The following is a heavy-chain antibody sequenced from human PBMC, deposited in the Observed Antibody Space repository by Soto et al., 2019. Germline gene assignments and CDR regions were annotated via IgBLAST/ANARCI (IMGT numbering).Heavy chain of an antibody. CDR2: INPTEGRT. Sequence: QVQLVQSGAEMRKPGASLQLSCQTSGYPFTSYHVHWVRQAPGQGLEWLGVINPTEGRTRYSQKFQDRVNMTRDTSTSTVYMELSSLRSEDTAIYFCARGREISFGYNWFDPWGQGTLVTVSS. CDR3: ARGREISFGYNWFDP. CDR1: GYPFTSYH. J-gene: IGHJ5*02. V-gene: IGHV1-46*01. D-gene: IGHD3-3*01.